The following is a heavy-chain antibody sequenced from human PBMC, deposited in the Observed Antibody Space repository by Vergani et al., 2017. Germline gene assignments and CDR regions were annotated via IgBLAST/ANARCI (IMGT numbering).Heavy chain of an antibody. CDR3: ARDGGGIVATIPDDY. Sequence: QVQLVQSGAEVKKPGSSVKVSCKASGGTFSSYAISWVRQAPGQGLEWMGGIIPIFGTANYAQKFQGRVTITADESTSTAYMELRSLRSDDTAVYYCARDGGGIVATIPDDYWGQGTLVTVSS. V-gene: IGHV1-69*01. J-gene: IGHJ4*02. CDR2: IIPIFGTA. CDR1: GGTFSSYA. D-gene: IGHD5-12*01.